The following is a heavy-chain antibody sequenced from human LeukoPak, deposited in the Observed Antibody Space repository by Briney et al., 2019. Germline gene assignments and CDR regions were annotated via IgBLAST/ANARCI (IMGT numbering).Heavy chain of an antibody. CDR3: ATDRKVGTWDPRFDY. V-gene: IGHV3-7*01. D-gene: IGHD4-23*01. CDR2: INQGGSET. Sequence: GGSLRLSCAASGFPFTNYWMIWVRQAPGKGPEGVGNINQGGSETNYVDSVKGGFSISRDNAKTSLYLQMNSLRGEDTAVCYCATDRKVGTWDPRFDYWGQGALVTVSS. CDR1: GFPFTNYW. J-gene: IGHJ4*02.